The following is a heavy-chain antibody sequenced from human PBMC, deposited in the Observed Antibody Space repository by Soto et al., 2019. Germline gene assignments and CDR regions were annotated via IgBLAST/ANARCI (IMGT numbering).Heavy chain of an antibody. Sequence: PSETLSLTCAVYGGSFSGYYWSWIRQPPGKGLEWIGEINHSGSTNYNPSLKSRVTISVDTSKNQFSLKLSSVTAADTAVDYCARERTRGHSWFDPWGQGTLVTVSS. D-gene: IGHD6-25*01. CDR1: GGSFSGYY. J-gene: IGHJ5*02. V-gene: IGHV4-34*01. CDR2: INHSGST. CDR3: ARERTRGHSWFDP.